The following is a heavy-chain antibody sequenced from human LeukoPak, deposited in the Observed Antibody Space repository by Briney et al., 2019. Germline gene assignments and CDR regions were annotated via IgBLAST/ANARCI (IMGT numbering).Heavy chain of an antibody. CDR2: IYSGGST. V-gene: IGHV3-66*01. CDR3: ARESHINDIPDY. D-gene: IGHD3-9*01. J-gene: IGHJ4*02. CDR1: GFTVSSNY. Sequence: GGSLRLSCAASGFTVSSNYMSWVRQAPGKGLEWVSVIYSGGSTYYADSVKGRFTISRDNSKNTLYLQMNSLRAEDTAVYYCARESHINDIPDYWGQGTLVTVSS.